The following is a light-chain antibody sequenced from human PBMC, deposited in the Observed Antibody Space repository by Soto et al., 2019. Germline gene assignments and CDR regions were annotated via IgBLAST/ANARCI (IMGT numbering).Light chain of an antibody. CDR1: QGIRNA. CDR2: AAS. V-gene: IGKV1-6*01. Sequence: AIQMTQSPSSLSASLGDRVTITCRASQGIRNALGWYQQKPGKAPRLLIYAASSLQSGVPSKFSGSGSGTDFTLTISSLQPEDFATYYCLQDYSYPWTFGQGTKVEI. J-gene: IGKJ1*01. CDR3: LQDYSYPWT.